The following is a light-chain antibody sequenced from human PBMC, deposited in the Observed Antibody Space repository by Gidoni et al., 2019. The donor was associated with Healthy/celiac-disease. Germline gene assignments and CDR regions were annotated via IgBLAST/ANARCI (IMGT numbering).Light chain of an antibody. CDR1: PSVSSN. CDR3: QQYHNWPPYT. Sequence: EIVMTQAPATLSVSPGERATISCRASPSVSSNLAWYQQKPGQAPRLLLYGASTRATGIPARFSVSGSGTEFTLTISSLQSEDFAVYYCQQYHNWPPYTFGQGTKLEIK. V-gene: IGKV3-15*01. CDR2: GAS. J-gene: IGKJ2*01.